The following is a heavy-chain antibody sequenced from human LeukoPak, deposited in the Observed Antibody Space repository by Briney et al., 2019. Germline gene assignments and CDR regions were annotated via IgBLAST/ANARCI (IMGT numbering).Heavy chain of an antibody. CDR1: GFTFSSYG. J-gene: IGHJ3*02. CDR2: ISYDGSNK. Sequence: GGSLRLSCAASGFTFSSYGVHWVRQAPGKGLEWVAVISYDGSNKYYADSVKGRFTISRDNSKNTLYLQMNSLRAEDTAVYYCAKDLDAYGSGSSVIWGQGTMVTVSS. D-gene: IGHD3-10*01. V-gene: IGHV3-30*18. CDR3: AKDLDAYGSGSSVI.